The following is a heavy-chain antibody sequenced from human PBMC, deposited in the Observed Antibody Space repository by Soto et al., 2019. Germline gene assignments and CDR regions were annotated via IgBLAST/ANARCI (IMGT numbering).Heavy chain of an antibody. CDR1: GYTFTSYG. CDR3: ARRGVVVVPHYYYYMDV. J-gene: IGHJ6*03. D-gene: IGHD2-2*01. CDR2: ISAYNGNT. V-gene: IGHV1-18*01. Sequence: QVQLVQSGAEVKKPGASVKVSCKASGYTFTSYGISWVRQAPGQGLEWMGWISAYNGNTNYAQKLQGRGTKTTDTSTSTAYMELRSLRSDDTAVYYCARRGVVVVPHYYYYMDVWGKGTTVTVSS.